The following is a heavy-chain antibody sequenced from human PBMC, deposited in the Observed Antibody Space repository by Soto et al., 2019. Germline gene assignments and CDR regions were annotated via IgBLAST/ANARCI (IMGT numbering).Heavy chain of an antibody. CDR1: GYTFTSYG. D-gene: IGHD2-2*01. Sequence: ASVKVSCKASGYTFTSYGISWVRQAPGQGLEWMGWISAYNGNTNYAQKLQGRVTMTTDISTSTAYMELRSLRSDDTAVYYCARGYCSSTSCYEARFDPWGQGTLVTVSS. J-gene: IGHJ5*02. CDR3: ARGYCSSTSCYEARFDP. CDR2: ISAYNGNT. V-gene: IGHV1-18*01.